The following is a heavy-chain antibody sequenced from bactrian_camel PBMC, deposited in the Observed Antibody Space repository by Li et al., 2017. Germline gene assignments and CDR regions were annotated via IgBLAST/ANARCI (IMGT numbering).Heavy chain of an antibody. CDR3: ATRRYCTSMSPAAFGY. CDR1: RPSYC. CDR2: IDSDGSA. D-gene: IGHD1*01. Sequence: VQLVESGGGSVQAGGSLRLSCVASRPSYCMAWFRQVSGKERERVAAIDSDGSANYADSVKGRFTISKDNAKNTVYLQMNSMKAEDTAMYYCATRRYCTSMSPAAFGYWGQGTQVTVS. V-gene: IGHV3S53*01. J-gene: IGHJ6*01.